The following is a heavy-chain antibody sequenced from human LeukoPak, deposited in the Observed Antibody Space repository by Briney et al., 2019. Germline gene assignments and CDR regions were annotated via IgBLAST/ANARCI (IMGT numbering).Heavy chain of an antibody. V-gene: IGHV3-48*02. Sequence: GGSLRLSCAASGFAFSADSMNWVRQAPGKGLDWVSYISSRSFTIYYADSVKGRFTISRDNAKNSLYLEMNSLRDEDTAAYYCARSLIAVAGYDAFDIWGQGTVVTVSS. CDR2: ISSRSFTI. D-gene: IGHD6-19*01. CDR1: GFAFSADS. J-gene: IGHJ3*02. CDR3: ARSLIAVAGYDAFDI.